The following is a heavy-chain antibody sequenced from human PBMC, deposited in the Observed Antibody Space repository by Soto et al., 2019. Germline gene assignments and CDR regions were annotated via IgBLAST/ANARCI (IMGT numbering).Heavy chain of an antibody. V-gene: IGHV3-30*18. D-gene: IGHD3-3*01. CDR2: ISHDGSNK. J-gene: IGHJ6*02. CDR1: GFTFSSYG. CDR3: TKRRNVLRFLEWSSGMEV. Sequence: GGSLRLSCAASGFTFSSYGMHWVRQAPGKGLEWVAFISHDGSNKYYADSMKGRISMSRDNSKSTVYLQMSSLRAEDTAVYYCTKRRNVLRFLEWSSGMEVWGQGTTVTVSS.